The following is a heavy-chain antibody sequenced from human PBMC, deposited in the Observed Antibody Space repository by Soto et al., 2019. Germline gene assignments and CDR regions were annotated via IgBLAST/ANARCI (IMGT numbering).Heavy chain of an antibody. CDR1: GGSISSYY. CDR3: ARAVLPATAPFDY. CDR2: IYYSGST. V-gene: IGHV4-59*01. Sequence: QVQLKESGPRLVKPSETLSLTCIVSGGSISSYYWSWIRQPPGKGLEWIGYIYYSGSTNYNPSLKSRVTISVDTSKNQFSLKLSSVTAVDTAVYYCARAVLPATAPFDYWGQGTLVTASS. D-gene: IGHD2-2*01. J-gene: IGHJ4*02.